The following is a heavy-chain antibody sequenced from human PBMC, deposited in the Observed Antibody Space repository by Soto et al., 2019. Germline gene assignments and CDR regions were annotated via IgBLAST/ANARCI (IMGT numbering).Heavy chain of an antibody. CDR2: IYWDDDK. V-gene: IGHV2-5*02. CDR3: APDPYYGSWPYSFDY. Sequence: QITLKESGPTLVKPTQTLTLTCTFSGFSLSTSGVGVGWIRQPPGKALEWLALIYWDDDKRYSPSLRSRLTTPHDTSKNQVVLTMPNMDPVDTATYFCAPDPYYGSWPYSFDYWGQGTLVTVSS. J-gene: IGHJ4*02. D-gene: IGHD3-10*01. CDR1: GFSLSTSGVG.